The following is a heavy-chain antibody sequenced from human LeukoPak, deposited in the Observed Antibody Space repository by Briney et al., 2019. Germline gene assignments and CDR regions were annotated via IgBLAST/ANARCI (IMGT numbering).Heavy chain of an antibody. CDR1: GFTFRSYG. D-gene: IGHD3-22*01. V-gene: IGHV3-30*03. Sequence: GGSLRLSCAASGFTFRSYGMHWVRQAPGQELEWVAGISTDGSNKYYADSVKGRFTISRDNSKNTLYLQMNSLRAEDTAIYYCARNRGATGYYWVDYWGQGTLVTVSS. J-gene: IGHJ4*02. CDR3: ARNRGATGYYWVDY. CDR2: ISTDGSNK.